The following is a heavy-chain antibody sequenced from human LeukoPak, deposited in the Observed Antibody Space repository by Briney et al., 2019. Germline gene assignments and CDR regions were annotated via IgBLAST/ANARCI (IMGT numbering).Heavy chain of an antibody. CDR3: ARGRSNYYGMDV. CDR1: GFTFSSYA. D-gene: IGHD1-26*01. V-gene: IGHV3-30*04. CDR2: ISYDGSNK. J-gene: IGHJ6*02. Sequence: GGSLRLSCAASGFTFSSYAMHWVRQAPGKGLEWVAVISYDGSNKYYADSVKGRFTISRDNSKNTLYLQMNSLRAEDTAVYYCARGRSNYYGMDVWGQGTTVTVSS.